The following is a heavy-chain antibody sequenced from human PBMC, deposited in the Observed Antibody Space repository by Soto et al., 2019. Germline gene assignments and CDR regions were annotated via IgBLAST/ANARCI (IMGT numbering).Heavy chain of an antibody. J-gene: IGHJ5*02. D-gene: IGHD1-26*01. CDR3: TTSSAGATDP. CDR2: IKSKTNGGTT. V-gene: IGHV3-15*01. CDR1: GFTFSNAW. Sequence: AGALTLFCAASGFTFSNAWMSWVRQAPGKGLEWVGRIKSKTNGGTTDYAAPVKGRFTISRDDSKNTLYLKMNSLKTEDTAVYSCTTSSAGATDPRGKGTMGTVSS.